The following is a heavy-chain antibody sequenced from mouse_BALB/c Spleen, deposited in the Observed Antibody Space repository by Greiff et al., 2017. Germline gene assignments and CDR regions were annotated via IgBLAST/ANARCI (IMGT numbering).Heavy chain of an antibody. V-gene: IGHV5-17*02. Sequence: EVKVVESGGGLVQPGGSRKLSCAASGFTFSSFGMHWVRRAPEKGLEWVAYISSGSSTIYYADTVKGRFTISRDNPKNTLFLQMTSLRSEDTAMYYCARNDGYSFDYWGQGTTLTVSS. CDR2: ISSGSSTI. CDR3: ARNDGYSFDY. J-gene: IGHJ2*01. D-gene: IGHD2-3*01. CDR1: GFTFSSFG.